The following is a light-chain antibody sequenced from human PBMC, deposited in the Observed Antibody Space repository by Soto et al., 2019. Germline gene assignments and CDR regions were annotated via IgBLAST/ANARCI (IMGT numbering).Light chain of an antibody. V-gene: IGKV3-11*01. Sequence: EVVLTQSPATLSLSPGERANLSCRTSQSVSRTLAWYQQKSGQAPRLLIYDASNRATGNPTRFSGSGSGTDFTLTISSLEPEDFAVYYCQQRYNWPQTFGQGTKVEIK. J-gene: IGKJ1*01. CDR3: QQRYNWPQT. CDR2: DAS. CDR1: QSVSRT.